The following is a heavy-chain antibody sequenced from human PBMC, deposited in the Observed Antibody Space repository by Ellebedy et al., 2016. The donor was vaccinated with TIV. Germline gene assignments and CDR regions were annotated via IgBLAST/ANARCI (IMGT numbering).Heavy chain of an antibody. CDR1: GFTFSTYT. V-gene: IGHV3-21*01. CDR2: ISTRSTYI. Sequence: GGSLRLXXAASGFTFSTYTMNWVRQAPGKGLEWVSSISTRSTYIYYADSVKGRFTISGDNAKNSLSLQMNSLRAEDTAVYFCARAVSGYYDYWGQGTLVPVSS. J-gene: IGHJ4*02. CDR3: ARAVSGYYDY. D-gene: IGHD6-19*01.